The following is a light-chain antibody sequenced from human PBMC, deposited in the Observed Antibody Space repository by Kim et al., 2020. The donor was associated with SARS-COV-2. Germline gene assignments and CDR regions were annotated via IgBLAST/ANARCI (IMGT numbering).Light chain of an antibody. V-gene: IGLV3-1*01. Sequence: VSPGKTASITCSGDEWGDKFTCWYQQKAGQSPVLVIYQDTKRPSGIPARFSGSNSGNTATLTISETQAVEEADYYCQAWDSRTGVFGPGTKVTVL. CDR1: EWGDKF. CDR2: QDT. J-gene: IGLJ1*01. CDR3: QAWDSRTGV.